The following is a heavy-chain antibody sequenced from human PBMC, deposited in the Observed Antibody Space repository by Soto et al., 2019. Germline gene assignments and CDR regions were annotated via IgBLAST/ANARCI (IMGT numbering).Heavy chain of an antibody. Sequence: SETLSLTCTVSGGSISSGGYYWSWIRQHPGKGLEWIGYIYYSGSTYYNPSLKSRVTISVDTSKNQFSLKLGSVTAADTAVYYCARVMIVVVIGHDAFDIWGQGTMVTVSS. D-gene: IGHD3-22*01. V-gene: IGHV4-31*03. CDR2: IYYSGST. J-gene: IGHJ3*02. CDR1: GGSISSGGYY. CDR3: ARVMIVVVIGHDAFDI.